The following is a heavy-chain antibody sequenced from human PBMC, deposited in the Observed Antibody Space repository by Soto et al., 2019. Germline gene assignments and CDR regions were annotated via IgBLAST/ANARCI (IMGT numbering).Heavy chain of an antibody. J-gene: IGHJ3*02. CDR3: ARAKSGSSSTFDI. CDR2: SRDTVNSYTT. D-gene: IGHD1-26*01. CDR1: GFTFSDHY. Sequence: DVQLVESGGGLVRPGGSLRLSCAASGFTFSDHYMDWVRQAPGNGLEWVGRSRDTVNSYTTEYAASVTGRFTISRDGSNNSLFLQMNSLKTEDTALYYCARAKSGSSSTFDIWGQGTKVTVSS. V-gene: IGHV3-72*01.